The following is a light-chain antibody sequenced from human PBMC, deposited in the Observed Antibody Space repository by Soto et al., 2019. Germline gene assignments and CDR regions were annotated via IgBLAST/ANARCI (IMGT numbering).Light chain of an antibody. V-gene: IGKV3-20*01. CDR1: QSVSSDF. Sequence: ELVLTQSPDTLSLSPGERATLSCRASQSVSSDFVVWYQQKPGQAPRLIIYGASSRATGIPDRFSGGGSGTDFILSLSRLEPEDFAVYYCQHYDNSPPSVTFGPGTKVDIK. J-gene: IGKJ3*01. CDR2: GAS. CDR3: QHYDNSPPSVT.